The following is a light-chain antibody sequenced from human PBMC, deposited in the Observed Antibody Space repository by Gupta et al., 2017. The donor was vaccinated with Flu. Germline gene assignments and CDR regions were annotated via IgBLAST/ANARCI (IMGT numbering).Light chain of an antibody. CDR3: QQYNNWFQGGSLT. CDR1: QSVSSN. Sequence: EIVMTQSPATLSVSPGERATLSCRASQSVSSNLAWYQQKPGQAPRLLIYGASTRATGIPARFSGSGSGTEFTLTISSLQSEEFAVYYCQQYNNWFQGGSLTFGQGTRLEIK. J-gene: IGKJ5*01. CDR2: GAS. V-gene: IGKV3-15*01.